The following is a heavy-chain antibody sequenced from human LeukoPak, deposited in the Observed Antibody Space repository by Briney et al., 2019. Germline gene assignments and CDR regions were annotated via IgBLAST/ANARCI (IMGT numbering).Heavy chain of an antibody. CDR3: ARGRITMVRGVIAYFDY. CDR2: IYYSGST. J-gene: IGHJ4*02. CDR1: GGSISSSSYY. D-gene: IGHD3-10*01. V-gene: IGHV4-39*07. Sequence: PSETLSLTCTVSGGSISSSSYYWGWIRQPPGKGLEWIGSIYYSGSTYYNPSLKSRVTISVDTSKNQFSLKLSSVTAADTAVYYCARGRITMVRGVIAYFDYWGQGTLVTVSS.